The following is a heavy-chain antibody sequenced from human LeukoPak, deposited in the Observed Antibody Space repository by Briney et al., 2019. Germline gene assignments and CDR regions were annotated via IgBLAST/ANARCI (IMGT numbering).Heavy chain of an antibody. D-gene: IGHD4/OR15-4a*01. J-gene: IGHJ3*02. CDR1: GFTFSSYA. V-gene: IGHV3-30*04. CDR2: ISYDGSNK. CDR3: ARAKPGLYAFDI. Sequence: GGSLRLSCAASGFTFSSYAMHWVRQAPGKGLEWVAVISYDGSNKYYADSVKGRFTISRDNSKNTLYLQMNSLRAEDTAVYYCARAKPGLYAFDIWGQGTMVTVSS.